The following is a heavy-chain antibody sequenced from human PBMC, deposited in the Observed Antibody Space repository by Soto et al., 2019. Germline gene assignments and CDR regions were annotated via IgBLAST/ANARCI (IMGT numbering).Heavy chain of an antibody. CDR1: GVTFSTYS. Sequence: GGSLRLXCAASGVTFSTYSMNWVRQAPGKGLEWVSALSLGGGATYYADSVKGRFTISRDNSKNTVYLQMNSLRAADTAVYYCARGYCSGGSCYYFDYWGQGTLVTVSS. J-gene: IGHJ4*02. CDR3: ARGYCSGGSCYYFDY. V-gene: IGHV3-23*01. D-gene: IGHD2-15*01. CDR2: LSLGGGAT.